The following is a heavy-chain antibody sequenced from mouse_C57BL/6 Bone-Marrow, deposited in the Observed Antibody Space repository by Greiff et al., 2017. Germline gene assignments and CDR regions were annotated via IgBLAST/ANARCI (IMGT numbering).Heavy chain of an antibody. J-gene: IGHJ3*01. V-gene: IGHV1-64*01. D-gene: IGHD2-3*01. CDR1: GYTFTSYW. CDR3: ARERGDGYYVD. Sequence: QVQLQQPGAELVKPGASVKLSCKASGYTFTSYWMHWVKQRPGQGLEWIGMIHPNSGSTNYNEKFKSKATLTVDKSSSTAYMQLSRLTSEDSAVYYCARERGDGYYVDWGQGTLVTVAA. CDR2: IHPNSGST.